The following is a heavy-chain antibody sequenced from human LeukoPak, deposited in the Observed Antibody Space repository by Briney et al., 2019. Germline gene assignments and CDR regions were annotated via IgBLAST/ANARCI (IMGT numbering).Heavy chain of an antibody. J-gene: IGHJ4*02. CDR2: INHSGST. D-gene: IGHD3-16*01. Sequence: SETLSLTCAVYGGSFSGYYWSWIRQPPGKGLEWIGEINHSGSTNYNPSLKSRVTISVDTSKNQFSLKLSSVTAADTAVYYCARGLGGWHYWGQGTLVTVSS. V-gene: IGHV4-34*01. CDR1: GGSFSGYY. CDR3: ARGLGGWHY.